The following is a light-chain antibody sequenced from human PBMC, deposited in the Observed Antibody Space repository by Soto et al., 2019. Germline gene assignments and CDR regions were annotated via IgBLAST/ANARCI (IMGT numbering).Light chain of an antibody. V-gene: IGKV1-9*01. Sequence: DIQLTQSPSFLSASVGDRVSITCRASQGIGSYLAWYQQKPGKDPNLLIYAASTLQSGVPSRFSGSGSGTDFTLTISSLQPEDFATYYCHQLNNYPLTFGGGTKVDIK. CDR2: AAS. CDR3: HQLNNYPLT. CDR1: QGIGSY. J-gene: IGKJ4*01.